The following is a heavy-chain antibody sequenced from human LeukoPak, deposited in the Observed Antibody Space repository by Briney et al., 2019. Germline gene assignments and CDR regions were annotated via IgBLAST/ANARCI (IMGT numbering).Heavy chain of an antibody. J-gene: IGHJ4*02. Sequence: GGSLRLSCAASGFTFSSYWMHWVRQAPGKGLVWVSRINSDGSSTSYADSVKGRFTISRDNVKNTLYLQMNSLRAEDTAVYYCARVPGWELLDYFDYWGQGTLVTVSS. CDR1: GFTFSSYW. CDR2: INSDGSST. V-gene: IGHV3-74*01. D-gene: IGHD1-26*01. CDR3: ARVPGWELLDYFDY.